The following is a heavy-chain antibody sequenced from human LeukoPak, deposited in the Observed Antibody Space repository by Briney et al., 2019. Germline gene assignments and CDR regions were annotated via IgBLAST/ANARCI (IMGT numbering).Heavy chain of an antibody. CDR2: IDTDGSNT. D-gene: IGHD2-21*01. J-gene: IGHJ4*02. V-gene: IGHV3-74*01. CDR1: GFTFSSYW. Sequence: PGGSLRLSCAPSGFTFSSYWMHWVRQAPGKGLMWVSRIDTDGSNTNYADSVEGRFTISRDNAKNTLYLQMNSLKTEDTAVYYCTRDRVGLWWFNWGQGTLVTVSS. CDR3: TRDRVGLWWFN.